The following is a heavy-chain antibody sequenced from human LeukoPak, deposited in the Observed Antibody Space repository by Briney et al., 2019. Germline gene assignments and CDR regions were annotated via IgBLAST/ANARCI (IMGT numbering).Heavy chain of an antibody. CDR1: GGSISSGGYH. CDR2: IHYSGDT. V-gene: IGHV4-31*03. J-gene: IGHJ4*02. Sequence: SQTLSLTCTVSGGSISSGGYHWSWIRQHPGKGLEWIGYIHYSGDTYYSPSLKSRLTISVDTSKNQFSLRLRSVTAADTAVYYCARVVAYDSTGYYLYYFDYWGQGTLVTV. CDR3: ARVVAYDSTGYYLYYFDY. D-gene: IGHD3-22*01.